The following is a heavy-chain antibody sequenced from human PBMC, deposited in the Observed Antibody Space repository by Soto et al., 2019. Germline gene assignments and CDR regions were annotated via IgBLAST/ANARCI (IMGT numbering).Heavy chain of an antibody. Sequence: GGSLRLSCVGSDFSLSGSYMSWVRQAPGKGLEWLSFISMSGSYKTYAASVEGRFTISRDNVKNILYLQMDSLRAEDPDVYYCASRGHCSNGQCHPFDSWGQGTQVTVSS. J-gene: IGHJ4*02. D-gene: IGHD2-8*01. CDR2: ISMSGSYK. CDR1: DFSLSGSY. CDR3: ASRGHCSNGQCHPFDS. V-gene: IGHV3-11*06.